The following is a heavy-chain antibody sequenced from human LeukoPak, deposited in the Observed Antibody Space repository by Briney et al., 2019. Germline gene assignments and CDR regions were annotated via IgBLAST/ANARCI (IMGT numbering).Heavy chain of an antibody. CDR1: GFTFSNAW. CDR2: IKSKTDGGTT. D-gene: IGHD3-10*01. V-gene: IGHV3-15*01. J-gene: IGHJ4*02. Sequence: GGSLRLSCAASGFTFSNAWMSWVRQAPGKGLEWVGRIKSKTDGGTTDYAAPVKGKFTISRDDSKNTLYLQMNSLKTEDTAVYYCTTYYYGSGLGFDYWGQGTLVTVSS. CDR3: TTYYYGSGLGFDY.